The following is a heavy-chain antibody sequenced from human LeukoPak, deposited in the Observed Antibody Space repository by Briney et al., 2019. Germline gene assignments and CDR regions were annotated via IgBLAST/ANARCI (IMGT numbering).Heavy chain of an antibody. V-gene: IGHV1-69*13. J-gene: IGHJ5*02. D-gene: IGHD6-19*01. CDR1: GGTFSSYA. CDR3: ARDPGSFLSGSGWLNWFEP. CDR2: IIPIFGTA. Sequence: SVKVSCKASGGTFSSYAISWVRQAPGQGLEWMGGIIPIFGTANYAQKFQGRVTITADESTSTAYMELSSLRSEDTAVYYCARDPGSFLSGSGWLNWFEPWGQGTLVTVSS.